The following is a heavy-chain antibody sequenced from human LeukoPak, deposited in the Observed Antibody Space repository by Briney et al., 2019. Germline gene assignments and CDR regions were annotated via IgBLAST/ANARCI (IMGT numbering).Heavy chain of an antibody. CDR3: AKGRGSSETYYFDY. Sequence: GGSLRLSCAASGFALSSSAMNWVRQAPGKGLEWVSVISGSGGSTYYADSVKGRFTISRDNSKNTLYLQLNSLRAEDTAVYYCAKGRGSSETYYFDYWGQGTLVAVSS. V-gene: IGHV3-23*01. J-gene: IGHJ4*02. CDR1: GFALSSSA. CDR2: ISGSGGST. D-gene: IGHD6-6*01.